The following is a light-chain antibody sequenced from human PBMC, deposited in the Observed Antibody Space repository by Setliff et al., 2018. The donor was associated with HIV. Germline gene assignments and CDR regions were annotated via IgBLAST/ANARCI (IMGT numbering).Light chain of an antibody. CDR1: SSDVGSFSL. CDR2: KVT. V-gene: IGLV2-23*02. J-gene: IGLJ1*01. Sequence: QSVLTQPASVSGSPGQSITISCTGTSSDVGSFSLVSWYQQEPGKAPKLIIYKVTKRPSGISDRFSGSKSGNTASLSISGLQTEDEADYYCCSYASSQTYVFGIGTKVTV. CDR3: CSYASSQTYV.